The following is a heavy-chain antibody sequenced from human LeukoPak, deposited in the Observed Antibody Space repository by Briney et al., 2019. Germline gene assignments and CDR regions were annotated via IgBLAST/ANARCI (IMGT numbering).Heavy chain of an antibody. CDR1: GFTFSNYG. CDR3: AKEVLDDNWITIDY. CDR2: INASGGSA. Sequence: GGSLRLSCAASGFTFSNYGMSWVRQAPGKGLEWVTGINASGGSAYADSVKGRFTISRDNSKNTLYMQMNSLRAEDTALYYCAKEVLDDNWITIDYWGQGILVSASS. V-gene: IGHV3-23*01. J-gene: IGHJ4*02. D-gene: IGHD1-1*01.